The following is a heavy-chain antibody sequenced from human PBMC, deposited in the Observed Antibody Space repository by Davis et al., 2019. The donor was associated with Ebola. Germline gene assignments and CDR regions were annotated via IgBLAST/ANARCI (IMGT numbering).Heavy chain of an antibody. V-gene: IGHV3-9*01. CDR3: AKEGGGAMVMGFDY. CDR2: ISWNSGSI. D-gene: IGHD5-18*01. Sequence: PGGPLRLSCAASGFTFDDYAMHWVRQAPGKGLEWVSGISWNSGSIGYADSVKGRFTISRDNAKNSLYLQMNSLRAEDTALYYCAKEGGGAMVMGFDYWGQGTLVTVSS. CDR1: GFTFDDYA. J-gene: IGHJ4*02.